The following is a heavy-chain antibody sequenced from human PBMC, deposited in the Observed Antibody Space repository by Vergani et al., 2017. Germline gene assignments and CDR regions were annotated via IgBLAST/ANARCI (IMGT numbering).Heavy chain of an antibody. J-gene: IGHJ6*02. CDR2: IIPIFGTA. D-gene: IGHD2-15*01. CDR3: ARDRGYCSGGSCYYYYGMDV. V-gene: IGHV1-69*13. Sequence: QVQLVQSGAEVKKPGSSVKVSCNASGGTFSSYAISWVRQAPGQGLEWMGRIIPIFGTANYAQKFQGRVTITADESTSTAYMELSSLRSEDTAVYYCARDRGYCSGGSCYYYYGMDVWGQGTTVTVSS. CDR1: GGTFSSYA.